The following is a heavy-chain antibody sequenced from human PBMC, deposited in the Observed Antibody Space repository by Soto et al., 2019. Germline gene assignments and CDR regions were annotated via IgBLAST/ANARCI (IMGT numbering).Heavy chain of an antibody. CDR2: IYWDDDK. CDR1: GFSLNTGGVG. Sequence: QITLKESGPTVVKPTQTLTLTCSLSGFSLNTGGVGVGWIRQPPGKALEWLAVIYWDDDKSWNPSLRDRLTIXRNXSDDQVVLTVNNMDPVDTGTYYCARRRGGFGGGWTTPYFDYWGQGTLVTVSS. CDR3: ARRRGGFGGGWTTPYFDY. J-gene: IGHJ4*02. V-gene: IGHV2-5*02. D-gene: IGHD6-19*01.